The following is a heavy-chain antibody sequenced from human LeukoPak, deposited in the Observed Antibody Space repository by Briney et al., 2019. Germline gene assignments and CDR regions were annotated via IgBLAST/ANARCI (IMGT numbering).Heavy chain of an antibody. D-gene: IGHD1-26*01. CDR1: GYTFTGYY. J-gene: IGHJ3*02. Sequence: ASVKVSCKASGYTFTGYYMHWVRQAPGQGLEWMGWIDPNSGGTNYAQKVQGRVTMTTDTSTSTAYMEPRSLRSDDTAVYYCARARYLTGSRDDAFDIWGQGTVVTVSS. CDR2: IDPNSGGT. V-gene: IGHV1-2*02. CDR3: ARARYLTGSRDDAFDI.